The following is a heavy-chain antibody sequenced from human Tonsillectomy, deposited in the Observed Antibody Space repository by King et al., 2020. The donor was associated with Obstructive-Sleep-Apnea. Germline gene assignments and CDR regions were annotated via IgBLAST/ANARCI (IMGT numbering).Heavy chain of an antibody. Sequence: LVQSGGVVIQPGGSLRLSCAASGFTFDDYVMHWVRQAPGKGLEWVSLISWDGGSTYYADSVKGRFTISRDNTKNSLYLQMNSLRAEDTALYYCARDGVDIAMVSGYYFDYWGQGTLVTVSS. CDR1: GFTFDDYV. D-gene: IGHD5-18*01. CDR2: ISWDGGST. CDR3: ARDGVDIAMVSGYYFDY. V-gene: IGHV3-43D*03. J-gene: IGHJ4*02.